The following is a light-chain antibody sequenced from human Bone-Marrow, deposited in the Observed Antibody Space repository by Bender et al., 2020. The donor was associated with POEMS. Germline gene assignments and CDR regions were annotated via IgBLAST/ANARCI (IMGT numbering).Light chain of an antibody. CDR1: TLPNVY. Sequence: SYDLAQPPSVSLSPGQTATITCSGDTLPNVYAYWYQKKPGQAPKLLIYKDNERPSGIPERFSGSTSGTTVTLTITGVQAEDEADYYCQSSDISGTYKVFGGGTTVTVL. V-gene: IGLV3-25*03. CDR3: QSSDISGTYKV. J-gene: IGLJ3*02. CDR2: KDN.